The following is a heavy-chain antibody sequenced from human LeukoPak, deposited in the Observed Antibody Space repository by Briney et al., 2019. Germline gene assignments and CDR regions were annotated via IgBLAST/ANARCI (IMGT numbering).Heavy chain of an antibody. CDR1: GFTFCRYD. Sequence: GGSLRLSCAASGFTFCRYDMHWVRQAPGKGLEWVAVISYDGSNKYYADSVKGRFTISRDNSKNTLYLQMNSLRAEDTAVYYCASGDVVVPFDYWGQATLVTLSS. CDR3: ASGDVVVPFDY. V-gene: IGHV3-30-3*01. CDR2: ISYDGSNK. J-gene: IGHJ4*02. D-gene: IGHD2-15*01.